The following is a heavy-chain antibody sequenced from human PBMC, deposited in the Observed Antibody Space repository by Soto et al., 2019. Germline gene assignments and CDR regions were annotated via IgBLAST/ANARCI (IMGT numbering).Heavy chain of an antibody. CDR2: ISYTGST. J-gene: IGHJ4*02. V-gene: IGHV4-59*08. Sequence: SETLSLTCTVSGGSIRIYKWTWIRQPPGMGLEWIGYISYTGSTRYSPSFQGQVTISVDKSISTAYLQWSSLEASDTAMYYCARQARYSSSWPDWGQGTLVTVSS. CDR3: ARQARYSSSWPD. D-gene: IGHD6-13*01. CDR1: GGSIRIYK.